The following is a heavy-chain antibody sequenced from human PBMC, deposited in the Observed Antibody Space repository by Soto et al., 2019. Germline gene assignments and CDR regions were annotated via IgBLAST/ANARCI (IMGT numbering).Heavy chain of an antibody. Sequence: GESLKISCKGSGYSFTSYWIGWVRQMPGKGLEWMGIIYPGDSDTRYSPSFQGQVTISADKSISTAYLQWSSLKASDTAMYYCARLGPYDFWSGYYTGTSYFAYWGQGTLVTVSS. J-gene: IGHJ4*02. CDR2: IYPGDSDT. V-gene: IGHV5-51*01. CDR1: GYSFTSYW. CDR3: ARLGPYDFWSGYYTGTSYFAY. D-gene: IGHD3-3*01.